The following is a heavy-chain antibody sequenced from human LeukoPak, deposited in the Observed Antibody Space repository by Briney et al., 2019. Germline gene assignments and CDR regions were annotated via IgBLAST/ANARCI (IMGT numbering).Heavy chain of an antibody. V-gene: IGHV3-33*01. CDR3: ARASGTGSYILDY. J-gene: IGHJ4*02. Sequence: GGSLRLSCAASGFTFSSYGMHWVRQAPGKGLEWVAVIWYDGSNKCYADSVKGRFTISRDNFENTVYLQMNSLRAEDTAVYYCARASGTGSYILDYWGQGTLLTVSP. CDR1: GFTFSSYG. D-gene: IGHD1-26*01. CDR2: IWYDGSNK.